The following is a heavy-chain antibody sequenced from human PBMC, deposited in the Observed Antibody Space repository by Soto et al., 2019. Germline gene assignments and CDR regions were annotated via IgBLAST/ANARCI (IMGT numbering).Heavy chain of an antibody. CDR1: GGSIGSSSYY. J-gene: IGHJ6*02. D-gene: IGHD6-19*01. Sequence: PSETLSLTCTVSGGSIGSSSYYWGWIRQPPGKGLEWIGSIYYSGSTYYNPSLKSRVTISVDTSKNQFSLKLSSVTAADTAVYYCARHSSGWLAYYYYYGMDVWGQGTTVTVSS. V-gene: IGHV4-39*01. CDR3: ARHSSGWLAYYYYYGMDV. CDR2: IYYSGST.